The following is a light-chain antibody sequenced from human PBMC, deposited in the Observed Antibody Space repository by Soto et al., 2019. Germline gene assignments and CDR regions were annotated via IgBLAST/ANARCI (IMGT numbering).Light chain of an antibody. Sequence: DIVMTQSPLSLPVTPGEAASISCRSSQSVLNSDGYNRMDWYLQKPGRSPQLLIYLGSNRASGVPDRFSGSGSGTEFTLTISRVEAEDVGVYYCMQALQTTWTFGQGTKVEIK. CDR3: MQALQTTWT. CDR1: QSVLNSDGYNR. J-gene: IGKJ1*01. V-gene: IGKV2-28*01. CDR2: LGS.